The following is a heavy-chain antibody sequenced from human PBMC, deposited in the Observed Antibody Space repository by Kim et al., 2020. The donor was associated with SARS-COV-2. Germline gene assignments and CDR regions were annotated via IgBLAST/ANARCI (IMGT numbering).Heavy chain of an antibody. Sequence: QQFEGRVTMSRDPSTSTVYMELSSLRSGDPAVYYCARSGSVTTVRYDYWGQGTLVTVSS. D-gene: IGHD4-17*01. CDR3: ARSGSVTTVRYDY. J-gene: IGHJ4*02. V-gene: IGHV1-46*01.